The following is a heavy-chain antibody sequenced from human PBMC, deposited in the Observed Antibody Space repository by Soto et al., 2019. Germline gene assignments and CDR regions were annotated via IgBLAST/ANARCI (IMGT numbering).Heavy chain of an antibody. CDR3: ADSSGYHVGPPCFHP. D-gene: IGHD3-22*01. V-gene: IGHV4-39*02. J-gene: IGHJ5*02. Sequence: SETLSLTCDVSGASISTSYFYWTWIRQPPGKGLEWIGSIYHSGTTYYGPSLRSRVTMFLDTSKNHFSLSLRAVTVADTAFYYCADSSGYHVGPPCFHPWGQGTLVTVSS. CDR1: GASISTSYFY. CDR2: IYHSGTT.